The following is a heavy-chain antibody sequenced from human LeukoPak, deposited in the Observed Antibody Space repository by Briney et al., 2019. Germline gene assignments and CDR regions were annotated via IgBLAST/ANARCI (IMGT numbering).Heavy chain of an antibody. Sequence: GGSLRLPCAAPGFTLRNFGVHWVRQAPGKGLEWVAFIRYGGSNEYYADSVKGRFTISRDDSKNTLYLEMNTLRTGDTAVYYCAKDERGTGTPIMRDWGQGTLVTVSS. J-gene: IGHJ4*02. V-gene: IGHV3-30*02. CDR1: GFTLRNFG. CDR2: IRYGGSNE. D-gene: IGHD1-1*01. CDR3: AKDERGTGTPIMRD.